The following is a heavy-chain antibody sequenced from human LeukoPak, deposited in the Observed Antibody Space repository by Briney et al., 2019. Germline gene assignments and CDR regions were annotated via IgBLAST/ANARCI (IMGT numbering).Heavy chain of an antibody. CDR1: GGSISSYY. D-gene: IGHD6-13*01. CDR3: ARASYSSSWYYFDY. V-gene: IGHV4-59*01. CDR2: IYYSGST. Sequence: SETLPLTCTVSGGSISSYYWSWIRQPPGKGLEWIGYIYYSGSTNYNPSLKSRVTISVDTSKNQFSLKLSSVTAADTAVYYCARASYSSSWYYFDYWGQGTLVTVSS. J-gene: IGHJ4*02.